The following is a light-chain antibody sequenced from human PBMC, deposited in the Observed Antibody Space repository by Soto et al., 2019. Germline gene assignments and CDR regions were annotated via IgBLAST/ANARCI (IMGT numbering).Light chain of an antibody. J-gene: IGLJ3*02. Sequence: QPVLTQSPSASASLGASVKLTCTPSSGHSSYAIAWHQQQPEKGPRYLMKVNSDGSHSKGDGIPDRFSGSSSGAERYLTISSLQSEDEADYYCQTWGTGPWVFGGGTKLTVL. CDR2: VNSDGSH. V-gene: IGLV4-69*01. CDR3: QTWGTGPWV. CDR1: SGHSSYA.